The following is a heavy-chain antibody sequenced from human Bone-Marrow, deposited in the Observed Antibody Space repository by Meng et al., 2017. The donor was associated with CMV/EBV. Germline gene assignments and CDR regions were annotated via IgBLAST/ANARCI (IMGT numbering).Heavy chain of an antibody. CDR1: GYTLSGYY. Sequence: ASGKVSCKASGYTLSGYYINWVRQAPGQGLEWMGWINPNSGGTNYAQKFQGRVTMTRDTSISTAYMELSRLRSDDTAVYYCARDNWNDIDYWGQGTLVTVSS. CDR3: ARDNWNDIDY. J-gene: IGHJ4*02. CDR2: INPNSGGT. D-gene: IGHD1-1*01. V-gene: IGHV1-2*02.